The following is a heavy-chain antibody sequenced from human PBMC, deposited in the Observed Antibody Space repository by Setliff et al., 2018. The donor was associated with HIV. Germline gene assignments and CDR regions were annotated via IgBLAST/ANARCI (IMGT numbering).Heavy chain of an antibody. J-gene: IGHJ5*02. D-gene: IGHD2-15*01. V-gene: IGHV4-31*03. CDR1: GDSISSGGFY. CDR3: ARAPFRGGSFGWFDP. CDR2: IHYSGRT. Sequence: SETLSLTCTVSGDSISSGGFYCNWFRQYPEKGLEWIGWIHYSGRTNFNPSLRSRATISFDTSKNQFSLNLTSATAADTAVYYCARAPFRGGSFGWFDPWGQGTLVTVSS.